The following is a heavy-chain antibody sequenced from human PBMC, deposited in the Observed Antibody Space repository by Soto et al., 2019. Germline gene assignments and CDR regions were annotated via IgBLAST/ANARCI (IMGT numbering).Heavy chain of an antibody. CDR1: GFTFSSYG. CDR2: ISYDGSNK. D-gene: IGHD3-10*01. CDR3: AKGRGPTRSAKDY. J-gene: IGHJ4*02. Sequence: QVQLVESGGGVVQPGRSLRLSCAASGFTFSSYGMHWVRQAPGKGLEWVAVISYDGSNKYYADSVKGRFTISRDNSKNTLYLQMNSLRAEDTAVYYCAKGRGPTRSAKDYWGQGTLVTVSS. V-gene: IGHV3-30*18.